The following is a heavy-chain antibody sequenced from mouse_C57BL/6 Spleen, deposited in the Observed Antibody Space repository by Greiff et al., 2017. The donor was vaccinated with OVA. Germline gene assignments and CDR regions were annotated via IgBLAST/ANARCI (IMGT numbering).Heavy chain of an antibody. Sequence: QVQLQQPGAELVRPGSSVKLSCKASGYTFTSYWMHWVKQRPIQGLEWIGNIDPSDSETHYNQKFKDKATLTVDKSSSTAYMQLSSLTSEDSAVYYCARSRAQPVDVWGTGTTVTVSS. D-gene: IGHD3-3*01. V-gene: IGHV1-52*01. CDR1: GYTFTSYW. CDR3: ARSRAQPVDV. CDR2: IDPSDSET. J-gene: IGHJ1*03.